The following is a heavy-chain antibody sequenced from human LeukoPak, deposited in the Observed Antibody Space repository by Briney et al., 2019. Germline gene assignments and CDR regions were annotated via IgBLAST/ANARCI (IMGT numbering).Heavy chain of an antibody. Sequence: SETLSLTCTVSGGSISSYYWSWIRQPPGKGLKWIGYIYYSGSTNYNPSLKSRVTISVDTSKNHFSLKLSSVTAADTAVYYCARERCSGGSCYLGGVLRGYFDSWGQGTLVTVSS. V-gene: IGHV4-59*01. CDR3: ARERCSGGSCYLGGVLRGYFDS. CDR1: GGSISSYY. CDR2: IYYSGST. J-gene: IGHJ4*02. D-gene: IGHD2-15*01.